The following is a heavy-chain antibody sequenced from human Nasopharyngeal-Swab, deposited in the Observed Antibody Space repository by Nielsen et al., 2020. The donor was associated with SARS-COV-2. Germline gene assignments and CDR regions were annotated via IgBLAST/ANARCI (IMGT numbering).Heavy chain of an antibody. CDR2: ISGSSGST. CDR1: GFTFSSYA. CDR3: AKGVVPYGSGSRSDY. Sequence: GGSLRLSCAASGFTFSSYAMSWVRQAPGKGLEWVSAISGSSGSTYYADSVKGRFTISRDNSKNTLYLQMNSLRAEDTAVYYCAKGVVPYGSGSRSDYWGQGTLVTVSS. D-gene: IGHD3-10*01. V-gene: IGHV3-23*01. J-gene: IGHJ4*02.